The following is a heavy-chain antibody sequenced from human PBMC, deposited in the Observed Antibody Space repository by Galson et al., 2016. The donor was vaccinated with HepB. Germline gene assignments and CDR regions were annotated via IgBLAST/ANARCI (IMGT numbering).Heavy chain of an antibody. J-gene: IGHJ4*02. Sequence: SLRLSCAASGFTFSSYAMGWVRQGPGKGLEWVSVVRGTGSTTYYADSVKGRFTISRDNSKNTVYLQMNSLRAEDTALYYCAKDSPYSSGWSTYWGQGTLVTVSS. CDR1: GFTFSSYA. D-gene: IGHD6-19*01. V-gene: IGHV3-23*01. CDR2: VRGTGSTT. CDR3: AKDSPYSSGWSTY.